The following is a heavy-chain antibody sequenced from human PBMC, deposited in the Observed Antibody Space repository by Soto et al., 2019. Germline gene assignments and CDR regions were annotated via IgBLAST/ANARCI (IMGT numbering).Heavy chain of an antibody. CDR3: ARGHFDSGGLDY. J-gene: IGHJ4*02. D-gene: IGHD3-10*01. CDR1: GFTFSSYA. V-gene: IGHV3-30-3*01. Sequence: QVQLVESGGGVVQSGRSLRLSCAASGFTFSSYAIHWVRQVPGKGLDWVAAISYGGSNKYYAESVKGRFTISRDSSKSTVYLEMNSLRTEDTAVYSCARGHFDSGGLDYWGQGTLVTVSS. CDR2: ISYGGSNK.